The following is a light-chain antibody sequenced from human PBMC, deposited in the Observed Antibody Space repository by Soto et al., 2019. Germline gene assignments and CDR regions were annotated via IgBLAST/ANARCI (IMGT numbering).Light chain of an antibody. V-gene: IGLV1-44*01. CDR2: SHN. Sequence: QSVLTQPPSASGTPGQRITISCSGSSSNIGSNTINWYQQLPGTAPKLLIYSHNQRPSGVPDRFSGSKSGTSASLAIGGLQSEDETDYYCAAWDDSLNGWVFGGGTKVTVL. CDR1: SSNIGSNT. J-gene: IGLJ2*01. CDR3: AAWDDSLNGWV.